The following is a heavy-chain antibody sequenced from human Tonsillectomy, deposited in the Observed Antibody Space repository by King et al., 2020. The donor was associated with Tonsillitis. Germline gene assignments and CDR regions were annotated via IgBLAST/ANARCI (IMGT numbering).Heavy chain of an antibody. CDR1: GGSVSSGSYY. CDR3: VRHAEVNSGSYYFDF. CDR2: IYYSGST. D-gene: IGHD1-26*01. Sequence: QLRESGPGLVKPSETLSLTCSVSGGSVSSGSYYWSWIRQPPGKGLEWIGYIYYSGSTHYNPSLKSRVTISVDTSKNQFSLKLSSVTAADTAVYYCVRHAEVNSGSYYFDFWGQGTLVTVSS. V-gene: IGHV4-61*01. J-gene: IGHJ4*02.